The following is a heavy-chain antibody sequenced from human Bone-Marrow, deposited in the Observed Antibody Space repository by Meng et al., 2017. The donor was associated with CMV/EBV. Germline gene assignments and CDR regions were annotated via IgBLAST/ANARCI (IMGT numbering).Heavy chain of an antibody. Sequence: TLSLTCTVSGGSISSDDYYWSWIRQPPGKGLEWIGYIYYSGNTYYNPSLKSRLTISVDTSKNQFSLKLNSVTAADTALYYCARTTVTTGGWFDPWGQGTRVTVSS. CDR1: GGSISSDDYY. V-gene: IGHV4-30-4*08. D-gene: IGHD4-17*01. CDR3: ARTTVTTGGWFDP. J-gene: IGHJ5*02. CDR2: IYYSGNT.